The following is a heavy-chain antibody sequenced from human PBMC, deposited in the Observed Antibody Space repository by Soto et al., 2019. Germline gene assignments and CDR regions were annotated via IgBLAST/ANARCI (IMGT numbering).Heavy chain of an antibody. J-gene: IGHJ4*02. CDR1: GINLINHA. V-gene: IGHV3-23*01. CDR2: VSETGTVT. Sequence: GGSLRLSCVASGINLINHAMTWVRQAPGKGLEWVSTVSETGTVTYYADSVKGRFTISRDNSRNTLYLQLNNLRAEDTAVYYCVTGSSGKRGEDFWGPGALVTVSS. D-gene: IGHD3-16*01. CDR3: VTGSSGKRGEDF.